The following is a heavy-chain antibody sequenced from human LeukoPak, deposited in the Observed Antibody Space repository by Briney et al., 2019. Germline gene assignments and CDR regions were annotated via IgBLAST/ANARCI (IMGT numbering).Heavy chain of an antibody. CDR2: MNPNSGNT. J-gene: IGHJ4*02. CDR1: GYTFTSYD. V-gene: IGHV1-8*01. Sequence: GASVKVSCKASGYTFTSYDINWVRQATGQGLEWMGWMNPNSGNTGYAQKFQGRVTMTRNTSISTAYMELSSLRSEDTAVYYCARDPAGGGDDYFDYWGQGTLVTVSS. CDR3: ARDPAGGGDDYFDY.